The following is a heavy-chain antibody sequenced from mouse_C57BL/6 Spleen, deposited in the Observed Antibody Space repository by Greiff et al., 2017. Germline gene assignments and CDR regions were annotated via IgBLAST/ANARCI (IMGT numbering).Heavy chain of an antibody. CDR2: IYPSDSET. Sequence: QVHVKQPGAELVRPGSSVKLSCKASGYTFTSYWMDWVKLRPGQGLEWIGNIYPSDSETHYNQQFKDKATLTVDKSSSTAYMQLSRLTSEDAAVYYCARAYGSSYGVDYGGQGTTLTVAS. V-gene: IGHV1-61*01. CDR3: ARAYGSSYGVDY. J-gene: IGHJ2*01. D-gene: IGHD1-1*01. CDR1: GYTFTSYW.